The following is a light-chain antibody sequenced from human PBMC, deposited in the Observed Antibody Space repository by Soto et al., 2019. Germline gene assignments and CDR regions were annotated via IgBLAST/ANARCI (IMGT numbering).Light chain of an antibody. CDR1: SSNIGSNT. Sequence: VLTQPPSAPATPGQRVTISCSGSSSNIGSNTVNWYQQLPGTAPKLLIYSNNQRPSGVPDRFSGSKSGTSASLAISGLQSGDEADYYCAAWDDSLNGYVFATGTKVTVL. CDR2: SNN. CDR3: AAWDDSLNGYV. V-gene: IGLV1-44*01. J-gene: IGLJ1*01.